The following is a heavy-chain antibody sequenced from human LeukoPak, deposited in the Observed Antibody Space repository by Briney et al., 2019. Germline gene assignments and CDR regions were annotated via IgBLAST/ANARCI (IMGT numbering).Heavy chain of an antibody. CDR3: ARVTAVAAPLTY. D-gene: IGHD6-19*01. Sequence: GGSLRLSCAASGFTFSDYYMTWIRQAPGKGLEWVSYISSSSSYTNYADSVKGRFTISRDNTKNSLYLQMTSLRAEDTAVYYCARVTAVAAPLTYWGQGTLVTVSS. V-gene: IGHV3-11*06. CDR2: ISSSSSYT. CDR1: GFTFSDYY. J-gene: IGHJ4*02.